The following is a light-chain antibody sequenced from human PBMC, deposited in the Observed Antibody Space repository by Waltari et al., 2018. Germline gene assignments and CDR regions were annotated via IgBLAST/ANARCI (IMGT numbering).Light chain of an antibody. V-gene: IGKV3-11*01. CDR3: QQRENWPPIT. J-gene: IGKJ5*01. Sequence: EIVLTQSPATLSLSPGERATLSCRASQSVSNYLAWYQQKPGQAPRLLIYDTSNRAPGIPARFSGSGSGTDFTLTISSLEPEDFAVYYCQQRENWPPITFGQGTRLDIK. CDR2: DTS. CDR1: QSVSNY.